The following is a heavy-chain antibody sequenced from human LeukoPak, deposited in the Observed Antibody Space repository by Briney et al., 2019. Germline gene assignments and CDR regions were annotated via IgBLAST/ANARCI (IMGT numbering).Heavy chain of an antibody. D-gene: IGHD1-1*01. CDR1: GYSISSGYY. V-gene: IGHV4-38-2*02. CDR3: ARRQLPYFFDF. J-gene: IGHJ4*02. Sequence: ASETLSLTCTVSGYSISSGYYWGWIRQSPGKGLEWIGEIHHSGSTNYNPALKSRVSMSVDTSKNQFSLSLASVTAADTAVYYCARRQLPYFFDFWGRGTLVTVSS. CDR2: IHHSGST.